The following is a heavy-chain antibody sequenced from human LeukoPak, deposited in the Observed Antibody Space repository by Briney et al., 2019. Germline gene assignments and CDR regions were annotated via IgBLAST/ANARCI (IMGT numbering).Heavy chain of an antibody. CDR1: GFSFRANA. J-gene: IGHJ3*02. Sequence: PGGSLRLSCAASGFSFRANAMSWVRQAPGKGLEWVANIKQDGSEKYYVDSVKGRFTISRDNAKNSLYLQMNSLRAEDTAVYYCARDPELGDAFDIWGQGTMVTVSS. V-gene: IGHV3-7*01. CDR2: IKQDGSEK. D-gene: IGHD7-27*01. CDR3: ARDPELGDAFDI.